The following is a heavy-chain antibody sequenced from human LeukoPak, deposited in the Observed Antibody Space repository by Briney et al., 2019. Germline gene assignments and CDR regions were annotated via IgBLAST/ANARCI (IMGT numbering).Heavy chain of an antibody. CDR3: ATYQGCNYGPFDY. CDR1: GFTFSSYW. CDR2: IKEDGSEQ. Sequence: GGSLRPSCAASGFTFSSYWMSWVRQAPGKGPEWVANIKEDGSEQYYVDSVKGRFTISRDNAKNSLYLQMNSLRAEDTAVYYCATYQGCNYGPFDYWGQGTLVTVSS. J-gene: IGHJ4*02. D-gene: IGHD5-18*01. V-gene: IGHV3-7*05.